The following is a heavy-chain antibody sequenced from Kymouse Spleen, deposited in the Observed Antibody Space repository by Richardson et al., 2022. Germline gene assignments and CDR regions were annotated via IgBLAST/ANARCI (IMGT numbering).Heavy chain of an antibody. J-gene: IGHJ4*02. V-gene: IGHV4-39*01. CDR1: GGSISSSSYY. Sequence: QLQLQESGPGLVKPSETLSLTCTVSGGSISSSSYYWGWIRQPPGKGLEWIGSIYYSGSTYYNPSLKSRVTISVDTSKNQFSLKLSSVTAADTAVYYCARHFSTVTFFDYWGQGTLVTVSS. CDR2: IYYSGST. D-gene: IGHD4-11,IGHD4-11*01. CDR3: ARHFSTVTFFDY.